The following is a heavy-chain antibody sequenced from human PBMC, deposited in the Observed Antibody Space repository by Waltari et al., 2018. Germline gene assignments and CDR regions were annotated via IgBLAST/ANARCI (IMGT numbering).Heavy chain of an antibody. CDR2: IYHSGST. V-gene: IGHV4-38-2*02. D-gene: IGHD6-13*01. CDR1: GYSISSGYY. Sequence: QVQLQESGPGLVKPSETLSLTCAVSGYSISSGYYWGWIRQPPGKGLEWIGSIYHSGSTYYNPSLKSRVTISVDTSKNQFSLKLSSVTAADTAVYYCARDLLGYSSSWVDYWGQGTLVTVSS. CDR3: ARDLLGYSSSWVDY. J-gene: IGHJ4*02.